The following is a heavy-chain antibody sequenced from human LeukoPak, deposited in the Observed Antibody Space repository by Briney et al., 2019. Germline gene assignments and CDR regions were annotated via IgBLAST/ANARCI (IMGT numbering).Heavy chain of an antibody. CDR2: IYHGGST. CDR1: GGSISSSNW. J-gene: IGHJ5*02. D-gene: IGHD3-22*01. CDR3: ARDTTMIEYNWFDP. Sequence: SETLSLTCTVSGGSISSSNWWSWVRQAPGKGLEWIGDIYHGGSTNYNPSLKSRVTIFVDKSKNQFSLRLSSVTAADTAVYYCARDTTMIEYNWFDPWGQGTLVTVSS. V-gene: IGHV4-4*02.